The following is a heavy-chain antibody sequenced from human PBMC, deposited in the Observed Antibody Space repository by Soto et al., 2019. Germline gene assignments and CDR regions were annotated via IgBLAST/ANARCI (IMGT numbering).Heavy chain of an antibody. CDR2: FYHSGST. CDR3: ARGEYYGSGNYFDY. D-gene: IGHD3-10*01. V-gene: IGHV4-38-2*01. J-gene: IGHJ4*02. CDR1: GHSISSGYY. Sequence: PSETLSLTCAVSGHSISSGYYWGWIRQPPGKGLEWIGSFYHSGSTYYNPSLKSRVTISVDTSKNQFSLKLSSVTAADTAVYYCARGEYYGSGNYFDYWGQGTLVTV.